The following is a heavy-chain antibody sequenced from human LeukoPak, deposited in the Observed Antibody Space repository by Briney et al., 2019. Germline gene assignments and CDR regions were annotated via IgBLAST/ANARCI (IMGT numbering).Heavy chain of an antibody. CDR3: ARHYPMALRGGGYYYAMDV. CDR2: IYYSGST. D-gene: IGHD2-15*01. J-gene: IGHJ6*02. CDR1: GGSINSYY. V-gene: IGHV4-59*08. Sequence: SPSETLSLTCTVSGGSINSYYWSWIRQPPGKGLEYIGYIYYSGSTNYNPSLKSRVTISIDTSKNQFSMKLSSVTAADTAVYYCARHYPMALRGGGYYYAMDVWGQETTVTVSS.